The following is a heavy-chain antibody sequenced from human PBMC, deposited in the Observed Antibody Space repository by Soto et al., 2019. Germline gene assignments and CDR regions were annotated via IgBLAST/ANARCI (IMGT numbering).Heavy chain of an antibody. CDR2: IVPIYRTA. CDR3: ARDSGAKLSSS. D-gene: IGHD6-13*01. J-gene: IGHJ4*02. V-gene: IGHV1-69*13. Sequence: SVKVSCKASGGTFSSYRINWVRQAPGQGLEWVGGIVPIYRTADYAQRFQGRVTITADESARTAYLEVRSLKSQDTAVYYCARDSGAKLSSSWGQGTLVTVSS. CDR1: GGTFSSYR.